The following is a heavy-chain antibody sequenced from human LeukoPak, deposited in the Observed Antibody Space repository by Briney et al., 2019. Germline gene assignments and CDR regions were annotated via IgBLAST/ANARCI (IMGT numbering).Heavy chain of an antibody. J-gene: IGHJ5*02. Sequence: GGSLRLSCAASGFSFNTYWMSWVRQAPGKGLEWLANIKQDGSEKYYVDSVKGRFTISRDNAKHSLYLQMNSLRAEDTAVYYCAKARSIVPNWFDPWGQGTLVTVSS. CDR3: AKARSIVPNWFDP. V-gene: IGHV3-7*03. CDR1: GFSFNTYW. D-gene: IGHD2-2*01. CDR2: IKQDGSEK.